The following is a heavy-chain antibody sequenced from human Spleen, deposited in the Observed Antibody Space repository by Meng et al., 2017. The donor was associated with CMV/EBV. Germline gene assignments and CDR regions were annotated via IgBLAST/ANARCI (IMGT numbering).Heavy chain of an antibody. D-gene: IGHD2-2*01. V-gene: IGHV4-59*02. CDR2: ISNSGST. J-gene: IGHJ6*02. Sequence: SETLSLTCSVSGDSVSSYYWTWIRQPPGKGLEWIGYISNSGSTNYNPSLKSRVNISTDTSKNQFSLKLTSVTVADTAVYYCASLWGDCTSTSCNPYFYYGKDVWGQGTTVTVSS. CDR3: ASLWGDCTSTSCNPYFYYGKDV. CDR1: GDSVSSYY.